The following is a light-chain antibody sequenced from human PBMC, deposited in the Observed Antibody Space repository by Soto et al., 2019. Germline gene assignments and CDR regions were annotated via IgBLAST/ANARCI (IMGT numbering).Light chain of an antibody. V-gene: IGLV2-14*01. CDR1: SSDIGGYNY. J-gene: IGLJ2*01. CDR3: SSDTTLSTGA. CDR2: EVS. Sequence: QSALTQSASVSGSPGQSITISCTGTSSDIGGYNYVSWYQQHPDKAPKLMIFEVSNRPSGVSNRFSGSTSGNTASLTISGLLAEDEADYYCSSDTTLSTGAFGGGTKLTVL.